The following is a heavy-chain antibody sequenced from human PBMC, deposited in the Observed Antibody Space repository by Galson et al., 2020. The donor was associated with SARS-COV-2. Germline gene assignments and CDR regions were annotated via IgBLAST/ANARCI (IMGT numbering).Heavy chain of an antibody. V-gene: IGHV4-59*08. CDR1: GGSISSFY. CDR2: MYYSGST. J-gene: IGHJ6*02. CDR3: ARRSHYDFWSGYYGMDV. D-gene: IGHD3-3*01. Sequence: SETLSLTCTVSGGSISSFYRSWIRQPPGKGLEWIAYMYYSGSTNYNPSLKSRVTVSLDTSKNQFSLKLSSVTAADTAVYYCARRSHYDFWSGYYGMDVWGQGTTVTVSS.